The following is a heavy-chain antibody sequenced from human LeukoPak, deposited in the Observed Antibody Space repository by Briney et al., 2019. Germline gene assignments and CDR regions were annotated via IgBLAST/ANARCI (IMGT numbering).Heavy chain of an antibody. V-gene: IGHV4-59*01. Sequence: SETLSLTCPVSGGSISSYYWSWIRQPPGKGLEWIGYIYYSGSTNYNPSLKSRVTMSVDTSKNQFSLKLSSVTAADTAVYYCAEGGSYSPLDYWGQGTLVTVSS. CDR1: GGSISSYY. D-gene: IGHD1-26*01. CDR2: IYYSGST. CDR3: AEGGSYSPLDY. J-gene: IGHJ4*02.